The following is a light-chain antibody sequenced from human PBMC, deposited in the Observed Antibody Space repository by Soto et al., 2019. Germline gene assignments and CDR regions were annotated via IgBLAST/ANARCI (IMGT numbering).Light chain of an antibody. J-gene: IGLJ2*01. CDR1: SSDFGGYNY. CDR3: SSYTSSSTLPV. V-gene: IGLV2-14*01. Sequence: QSALTQPASVSGSPGQSITISCTGTSSDFGGYNYVSWYQQHPGKAPKLMIYDVSNRPSGVSNRFSGSKSGNTASLTISGLQAEDEADYYCSSYTSSSTLPVFGGGTKVTVL. CDR2: DVS.